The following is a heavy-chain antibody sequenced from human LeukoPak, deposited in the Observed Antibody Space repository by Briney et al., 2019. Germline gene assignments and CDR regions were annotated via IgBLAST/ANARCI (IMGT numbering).Heavy chain of an antibody. Sequence: GGSLRLSCAASGFTLSSYAMSWVRQAPGKGLEWVSAISVSGNTYHADSVKGRFTISRDNAKNSLYLQMNSLRAEDTAVYYCARAIQWLVYDYWGQGTLVTVSS. D-gene: IGHD6-19*01. CDR3: ARAIQWLVYDY. V-gene: IGHV3-23*01. CDR1: GFTLSSYA. J-gene: IGHJ4*02. CDR2: ISVSGNT.